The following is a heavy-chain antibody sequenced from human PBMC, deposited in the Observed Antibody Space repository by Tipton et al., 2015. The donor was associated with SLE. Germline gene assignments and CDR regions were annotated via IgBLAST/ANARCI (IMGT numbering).Heavy chain of an antibody. Sequence: QSGPEVKKPGASVKVSCKASGYTFTSYGVSWVRQAPGQGLEWMGWISAYNGNTNYAQKLQGRVTMTTDTSTSTVYMELRSLRSDDTAVYYCARGYYDFWSDYPNWFDPWGQGTLVTVSS. CDR2: ISAYNGNT. CDR1: GYTFTSYG. D-gene: IGHD3-3*01. J-gene: IGHJ5*02. CDR3: ARGYYDFWSDYPNWFDP. V-gene: IGHV1-18*01.